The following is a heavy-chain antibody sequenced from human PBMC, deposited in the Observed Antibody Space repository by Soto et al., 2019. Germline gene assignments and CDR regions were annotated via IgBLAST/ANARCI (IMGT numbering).Heavy chain of an antibody. V-gene: IGHV3-23*01. CDR2: ISGSGIST. J-gene: IGHJ3*02. CDR3: AKSYYDSGRAAFDI. CDR1: GFTFSSYA. D-gene: IGHD3-22*01. Sequence: PGGSLRLSCAASGFTFSSYAMSWVRQAPGKGLEWVSGISGSGISTYYADSVKGRFTISRDNSKTTLYLQMNSLRAEDTALYYCAKSYYDSGRAAFDIWGQGTMVTVSS.